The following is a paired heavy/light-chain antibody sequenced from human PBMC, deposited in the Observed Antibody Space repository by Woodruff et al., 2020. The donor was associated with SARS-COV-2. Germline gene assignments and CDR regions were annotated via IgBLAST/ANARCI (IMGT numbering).Heavy chain of an antibody. V-gene: IGHV4-30-2*01. Sequence: QLQLQESGSGLVKPSQTLSLTCAVSGGSISSGGYSWSWIRQPPGKGLEWIGYIYHSGSTYYNPSLKSRVTISVDRSKNQFSLKLSSVTAADTAVYYCARVPYYYDSSGYWDNWYFDLWGRGTLVTVSS. CDR2: IYHSGST. J-gene: IGHJ2*01. D-gene: IGHD3-22*01. CDR3: ARVPYYYDSSGYWDNWYFDL. CDR1: GGSISSGGYS.
Light chain of an antibody. CDR2: AAS. CDR1: QGISSY. J-gene: IGKJ3*01. CDR3: QQLNSYPREFT. Sequence: DIQLTQSPSFLSASVGDRVTITCRASQGISSYLAWYQQKPGKAPKLLIYAASTLQSGVPSRFSGSGSGTEFTLTISSLQPEDFATYYCQQLNSYPREFTFGPGTKVDIK. V-gene: IGKV1-9*01.